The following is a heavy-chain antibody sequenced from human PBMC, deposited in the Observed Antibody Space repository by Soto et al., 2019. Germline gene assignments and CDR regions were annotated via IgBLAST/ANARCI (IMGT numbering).Heavy chain of an antibody. V-gene: IGHV3-30-3*01. CDR1: GFTFGSYA. CDR2: ISYDGSNK. J-gene: IGHJ4*02. D-gene: IGHD2-15*01. Sequence: GGSLRLSCAASGFTFGSYAMHWVRQAPGKGLEWVAVISYDGSNKYYADSVKGRFTISRDNSKNTLYLQMNSLRAEDTAVYYCARVSGGPPFGWGQGTPVTVSS. CDR3: ARVSGGPPFG.